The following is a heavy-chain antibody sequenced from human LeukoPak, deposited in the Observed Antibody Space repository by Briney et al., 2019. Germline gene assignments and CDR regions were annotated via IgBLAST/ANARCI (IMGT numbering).Heavy chain of an antibody. CDR2: IKQDGSEK. Sequence: GGSLRLSCAASGFTFSSYWMSWVRQAPGKGLEWVANIKQDGSEKYYVDSVKGRFTISRDNAKNSLYLQMNSLRAEDTAVYYCARDLKYSSSRATYYYYYYGMDVWGQGTTVTVSS. CDR1: GFTFSSYW. D-gene: IGHD6-13*01. J-gene: IGHJ6*02. V-gene: IGHV3-7*01. CDR3: ARDLKYSSSRATYYYYYYGMDV.